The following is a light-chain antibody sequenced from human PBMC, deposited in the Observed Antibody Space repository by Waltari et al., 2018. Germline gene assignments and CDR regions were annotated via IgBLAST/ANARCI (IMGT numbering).Light chain of an antibody. Sequence: IVLTQSPGTLSLSPGERATLSCRASQSITNRLAWYQQKPDQAPRLLIYDASTRATGIPDSFSGSGSGTDFTLTISRLEPEDFAVYYCQEYGGLPWSFGQGTTVEIK. J-gene: IGKJ1*01. CDR3: QEYGGLPWS. CDR1: QSITNR. CDR2: DAS. V-gene: IGKV3-20*01.